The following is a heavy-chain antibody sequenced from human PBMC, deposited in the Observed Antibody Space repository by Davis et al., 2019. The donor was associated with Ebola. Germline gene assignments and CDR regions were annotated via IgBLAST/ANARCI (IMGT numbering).Heavy chain of an antibody. D-gene: IGHD6-13*01. CDR2: ISSSSSTL. Sequence: GESLKISCVASGFTFSRYSMNWVRQAPGKGLEWVSYISSSSSTLYYADSVRGRFIISRDSAKSSVSLQLNSLRDDDTAVYYCAQGGDSSVWYARFDYWGQGILVTVSS. CDR3: AQGGDSSVWYARFDY. CDR1: GFTFSRYS. V-gene: IGHV3-48*02. J-gene: IGHJ4*02.